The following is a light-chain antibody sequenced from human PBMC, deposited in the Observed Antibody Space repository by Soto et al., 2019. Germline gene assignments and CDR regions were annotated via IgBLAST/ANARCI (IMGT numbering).Light chain of an antibody. CDR3: HQRSNWPRT. J-gene: IGKJ4*01. V-gene: IGKV3D-20*02. CDR1: PSVSSNF. CDR2: GAF. Sequence: EIVLTQSPGTLSLSPGERATLSCRASPSVSSNFVAWYQQKPGQAPRLLISGAFNRATGVPDRFSGGGSGTDFTLTISRLEAEDSAFYYCHQRSNWPRTFGGGSKVEIK.